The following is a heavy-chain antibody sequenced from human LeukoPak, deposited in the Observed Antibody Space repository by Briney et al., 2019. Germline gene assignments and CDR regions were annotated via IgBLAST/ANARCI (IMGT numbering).Heavy chain of an antibody. J-gene: IGHJ4*02. CDR3: AREAGLEVSSAMPFDS. CDR1: GYTFSSYG. D-gene: IGHD2-2*01. CDR2: ITAYNGNT. V-gene: IGHV1-18*01. Sequence: ASVKVSCKASGYTFSSYGISWVRQAPGQGPEWMGWITAYNGNTKYAQTFQGRVTMTTDTSTNTAYMELRSLGSDDTAVYYCAREAGLEVSSAMPFDSWGQGTLVIVSS.